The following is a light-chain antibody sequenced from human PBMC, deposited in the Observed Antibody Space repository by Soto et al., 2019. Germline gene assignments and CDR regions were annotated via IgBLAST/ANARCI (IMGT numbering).Light chain of an antibody. CDR2: YAS. CDR3: QQYNDWPPIT. J-gene: IGKJ5*01. V-gene: IGKV3-15*01. CDR1: QSVSNN. Sequence: EIMMTQSPATLSVSPGESATLSCRASQSVSNNLAWYQHKPGQAPRLLVYYASTRATGIPARFSGSGSGTEFTLTISSLQSEDFALYYCQQYNDWPPITFGQGTRLEIK.